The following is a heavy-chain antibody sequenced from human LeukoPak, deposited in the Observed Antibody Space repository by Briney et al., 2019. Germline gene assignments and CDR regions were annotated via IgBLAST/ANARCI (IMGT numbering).Heavy chain of an antibody. CDR1: GGTFSSYA. D-gene: IGHD2-2*01. CDR3: ASRGYCTSTSCYEPFDY. Sequence: ASVTVSCKASGGTFSSYAISWVRQAPGQGLEWLGGLIPIFGTANYAQKFQGKVTITADESTSTAYMELSSLRSEDTAIYYCASRGYCTSTSCYEPFDYWGQGTLVTVSS. CDR2: LIPIFGTA. J-gene: IGHJ4*02. V-gene: IGHV1-69*13.